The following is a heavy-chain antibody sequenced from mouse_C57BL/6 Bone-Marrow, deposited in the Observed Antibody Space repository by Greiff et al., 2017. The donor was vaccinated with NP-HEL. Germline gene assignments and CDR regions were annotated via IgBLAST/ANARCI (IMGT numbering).Heavy chain of an antibody. CDR3: VRGITTVLAPYYYAMDD. V-gene: IGHV10-3*01. Sequence: EVKLMESGGGLVQPKGSLKLSCAASGFTFNTYAMHWVRQAPGKGLEWVARIRRKSSNYATYSADSVKDRFTISRNDSHSMLYLQMNNLRTEDTAMYYCVRGITTVLAPYYYAMDDWGQGTSVTVSS. CDR1: GFTFNTYA. D-gene: IGHD1-1*01. CDR2: IRRKSSNYAT. J-gene: IGHJ4*01.